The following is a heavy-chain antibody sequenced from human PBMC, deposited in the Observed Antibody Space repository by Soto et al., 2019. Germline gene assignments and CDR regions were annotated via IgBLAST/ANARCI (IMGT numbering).Heavy chain of an antibody. V-gene: IGHV3-23*01. CDR3: ANQVWSHGSCFDY. J-gene: IGHJ4*02. D-gene: IGHD3-10*01. CDR2: ISGSGGST. Sequence: GGSLRLSCAASGFTFSSYAMSWVRQAPGEGLEWVSAISGSGGSTYYADSVKGRFTISRDNSKNTLYLQMNSLRAEDTAVYYCANQVWSHGSCFDYWGQGTLVTVSS. CDR1: GFTFSSYA.